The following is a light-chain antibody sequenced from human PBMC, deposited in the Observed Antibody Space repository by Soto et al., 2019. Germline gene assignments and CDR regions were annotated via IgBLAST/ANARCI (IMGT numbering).Light chain of an antibody. Sequence: IVLTQSPCTLSLSPGERATLSRRASQSVSSSYLAWYQQKPGQAPRLLIYGASSRATGIPDRFSGSGSGTDFTLTISRLEPEDFAVYYCQQRSNWPRTFGQGTKVDIK. V-gene: IGKV3D-20*02. CDR1: QSVSSSY. CDR2: GAS. J-gene: IGKJ1*01. CDR3: QQRSNWPRT.